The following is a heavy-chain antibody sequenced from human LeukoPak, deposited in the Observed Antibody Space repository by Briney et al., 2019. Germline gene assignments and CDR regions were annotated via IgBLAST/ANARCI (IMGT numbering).Heavy chain of an antibody. D-gene: IGHD6-19*01. CDR1: GFTFDDYA. V-gene: IGHV3-9*01. J-gene: IGHJ6*02. CDR2: ISWNSGSI. Sequence: HPGGSLRLSCAASGFTFDDYAMHWVRHAPGKGLEWVSCISWNSGSIGYADSVKGRFTISRDNAKNSLYLQMNSLRAEDTALYYCAKDIVPVEAVADPETYYYYGMDVWGQGTTVTVSS. CDR3: AKDIVPVEAVADPETYYYYGMDV.